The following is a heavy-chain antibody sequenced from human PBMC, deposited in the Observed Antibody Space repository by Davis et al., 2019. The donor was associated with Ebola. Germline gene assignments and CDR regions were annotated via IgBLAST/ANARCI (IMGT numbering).Heavy chain of an antibody. CDR1: GGSISSYY. D-gene: IGHD6-13*01. J-gene: IGHJ4*02. V-gene: IGHV4-59*12. Sequence: MPSETLSLTCTVSGGSISSYYWSWIRQPPGKGLEWIGYIYYSGSTHYNPSLKSRVTISVDTSKNQFSLKLSSVTAADTAVYYCARAGGGPSGYSSSWYVPRDYWGQGTLVTVSS. CDR2: IYYSGST. CDR3: ARAGGGPSGYSSSWYVPRDY.